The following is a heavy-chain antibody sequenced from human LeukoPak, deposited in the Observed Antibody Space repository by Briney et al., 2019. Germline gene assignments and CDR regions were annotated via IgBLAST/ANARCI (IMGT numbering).Heavy chain of an antibody. CDR3: ARPSFMVRGVMRHWYFDL. Sequence: SETLSLTCTVSGGSISSYYWSWIQQPPGKGLEWIGYIYYSGSTNYNPSLKSRVTISVDTSKNQFSLKLSSVTAADTAVYYCARPSFMVRGVMRHWYFDLWGRGTLVTVSS. J-gene: IGHJ2*01. CDR2: IYYSGST. CDR1: GGSISSYY. D-gene: IGHD3-10*01. V-gene: IGHV4-59*01.